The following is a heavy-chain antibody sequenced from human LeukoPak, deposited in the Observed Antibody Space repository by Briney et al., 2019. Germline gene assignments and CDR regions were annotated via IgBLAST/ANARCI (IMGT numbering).Heavy chain of an antibody. V-gene: IGHV6-1*01. J-gene: IGHJ6*02. CDR3: ARYHYGLDV. CDR1: GDSVSSLSAA. Sequence: SQTLSLTCAISGDSVSSLSAAWHWIRQSPSRGLEWLGRTYYRSKWSNDYAVSVESRITINPDTSKNHFSLQLNSVTPEDTAVYYCARYHYGLDVWGQGTTVTVSS. CDR2: TYYRSKWSN.